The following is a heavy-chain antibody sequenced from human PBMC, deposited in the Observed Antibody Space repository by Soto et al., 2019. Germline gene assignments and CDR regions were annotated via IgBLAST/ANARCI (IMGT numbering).Heavy chain of an antibody. D-gene: IGHD2-15*01. CDR2: ISYDGSNK. CDR3: ARDLRISHYGMDV. Sequence: QVQLVESGGGVVQPGRSLRLSCAASGFTFSSYAMHWVRQAPGKGLEWVAVISYDGSNKYYADSVKGRFTISRDNSKNTLYLQMNSLRAEDTAVYYCARDLRISHYGMDVGGQGTLVTVSS. J-gene: IGHJ6*02. V-gene: IGHV3-30-3*01. CDR1: GFTFSSYA.